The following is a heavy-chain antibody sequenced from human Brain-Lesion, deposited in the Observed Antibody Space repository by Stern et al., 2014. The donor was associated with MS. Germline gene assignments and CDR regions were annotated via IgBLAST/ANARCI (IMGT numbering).Heavy chain of an antibody. D-gene: IGHD6-13*01. Sequence: QVQLQESGPGLVKPSGTLSLTCAVSGGSISSSNWWSWVRQSPGKGLEWIGESDHSGSTIYNPSLKSRLPVSVKKPKTRFPRTLGSVPAADTAVYFCARFPASRPHVFDSWGQGTLVTVSS. J-gene: IGHJ4*02. CDR3: ARFPASRPHVFDS. CDR2: SDHSGST. V-gene: IGHV4-4*02. CDR1: GGSISSSNW.